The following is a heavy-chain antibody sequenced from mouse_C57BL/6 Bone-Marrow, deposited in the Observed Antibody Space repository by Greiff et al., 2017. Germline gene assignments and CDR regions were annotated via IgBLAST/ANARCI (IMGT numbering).Heavy chain of an antibody. CDR2: INYDGSSP. D-gene: IGHD2-4*01. CDR3: ERGEGYDYDIFYAMDY. V-gene: IGHV5-16*01. J-gene: IGHJ4*01. Sequence: EVQLQESEGGLVQPGSSMKLSCTASGFTFSDYYMAWVRQVPEKGLEWVANINYDGSSPTYMDTLKGRSTISRDNAENIPYLQKSKLKSENTATYYGERGEGYDYDIFYAMDYWGQGTSVTVSS. CDR1: GFTFSDYY.